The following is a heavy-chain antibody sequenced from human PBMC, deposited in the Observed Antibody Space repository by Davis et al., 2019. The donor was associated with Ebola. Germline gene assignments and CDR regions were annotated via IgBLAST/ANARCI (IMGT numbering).Heavy chain of an antibody. CDR1: GFTFSSYW. V-gene: IGHV3-30*03. CDR2: ISYDGSNK. D-gene: IGHD5-24*01. Sequence: GESLKISCAASGFTFSSYWMHWVRQAPGKGLEWVAVISYDGSNKYYADSVKGRFTISRDKSKNTLYLQMNSLRAEDTAVYYCAREVEGLDYWGQGTLVTVSS. J-gene: IGHJ4*02. CDR3: AREVEGLDY.